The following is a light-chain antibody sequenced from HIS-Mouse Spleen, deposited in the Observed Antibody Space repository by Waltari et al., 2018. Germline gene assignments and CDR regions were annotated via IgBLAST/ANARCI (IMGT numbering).Light chain of an antibody. CDR2: DDS. V-gene: IGLV3-21*03. CDR3: QVWDSSSDHVV. J-gene: IGLJ2*01. CDR1: NIGSKS. Sequence: SYVLTQPPSVSVAPGKTARITCGGNNIGSKSVHWYQQKPGQATVLVVYDDSDRPSGFPERFAGSNAGNTATLTISRVEAGDEADYYCQVWDSSSDHVVFGGGTKLTVL.